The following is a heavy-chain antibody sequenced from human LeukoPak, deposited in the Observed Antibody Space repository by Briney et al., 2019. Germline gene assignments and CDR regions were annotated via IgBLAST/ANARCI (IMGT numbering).Heavy chain of an antibody. D-gene: IGHD3-22*01. V-gene: IGHV4-61*10. CDR3: ARGEDYYDSSGYYWRY. J-gene: IGHJ4*02. CDR1: GGSINSGSYY. CDR2: IYYSGST. Sequence: SETLSLTCTVSGGSINSGSYYWSWIRQPAGKGLEWIGYIYYSGSTNYNPSLKSRVTISVDTSKSQFSLKLSSVTAADTAVYYCARGEDYYDSSGYYWRYWGQGTLVTVSS.